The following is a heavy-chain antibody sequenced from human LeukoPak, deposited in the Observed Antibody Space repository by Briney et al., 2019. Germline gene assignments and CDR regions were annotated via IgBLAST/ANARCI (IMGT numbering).Heavy chain of an antibody. CDR3: ARLARPHSRADY. CDR1: GDSVFSNTAA. V-gene: IGHV6-1*01. J-gene: IGHJ4*02. CDR2: TYYRSKWYN. Sequence: SQTLSLTCAISGDSVFSNTAAWNWIRLSPSRGLEWLGRTYYRSKWYNDYPVSVKGRITINPDTSKNQFSLKLSSVTAADTAVYYCARLARPHSRADYWGQGTLVTVSS. D-gene: IGHD1-1*01.